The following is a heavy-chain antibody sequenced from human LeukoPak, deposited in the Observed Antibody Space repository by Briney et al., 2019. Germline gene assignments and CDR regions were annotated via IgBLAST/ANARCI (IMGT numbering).Heavy chain of an antibody. CDR3: ATYSDYLNFFDS. CDR2: INQDGSEK. J-gene: IGHJ4*02. Sequence: GGSLRLSCVDSGVTFSNYWMNWVRQAPGKGLEWVANINQDGSEKYYVDSVKGRFTISRDNAKNSLYLQMNSLRAEDTAVYYCATYSDYLNFFDSWGQGTLVTVSS. V-gene: IGHV3-7*01. D-gene: IGHD5-12*01. CDR1: GVTFSNYW.